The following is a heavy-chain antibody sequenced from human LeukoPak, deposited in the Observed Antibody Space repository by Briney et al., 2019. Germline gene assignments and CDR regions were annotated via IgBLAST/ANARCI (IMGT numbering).Heavy chain of an antibody. CDR3: GRGSVGFGELNY. CDR2: ISYDGSNK. J-gene: IGHJ4*02. V-gene: IGHV3-30-3*01. Sequence: GGSLTLSCAASGFTFSGYAMHWVRQAPGKALEWVAVISYDGSNKFYADSVKGRFTLSRDNSKNTLYLQMNSLRIEDTAVYYCGRGSVGFGELNYWGQGTLVTVSS. D-gene: IGHD3-10*01. CDR1: GFTFSGYA.